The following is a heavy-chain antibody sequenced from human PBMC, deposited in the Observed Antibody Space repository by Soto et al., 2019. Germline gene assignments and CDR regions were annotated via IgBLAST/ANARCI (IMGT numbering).Heavy chain of an antibody. CDR2: IYYSGST. J-gene: IGHJ6*02. V-gene: IGHV4-31*03. CDR3: ARDLRSSSWYLHPGYYYYYYGMDV. Sequence: SETLSLTCTVSGGSISSGGYYWSWIRQHPGKGLEWIGYIYYSGSTYYNPSLKSRVTISVDTSKNQFSLKLSSVTAADTAVYYCARDLRSSSWYLHPGYYYYYYGMDVWGQGTTVTVSS. D-gene: IGHD6-13*01. CDR1: GGSISSGGYY.